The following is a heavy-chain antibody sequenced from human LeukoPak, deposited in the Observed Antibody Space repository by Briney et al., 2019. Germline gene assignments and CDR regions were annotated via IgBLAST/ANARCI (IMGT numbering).Heavy chain of an antibody. V-gene: IGHV4-59*01. CDR2: IYFSEST. D-gene: IGHD5-12*01. Sequence: PSETLSLTCTVSGGSINSYYWSWIRQPPGKGLEWIGQIYFSESTDYNPSLKSRVTISVDTSKNHFSLKVTSVTAADTAVYYCARGGYSLPYYFDYWGQGTLVTVSS. CDR1: GGSINSYY. J-gene: IGHJ4*02. CDR3: ARGGYSLPYYFDY.